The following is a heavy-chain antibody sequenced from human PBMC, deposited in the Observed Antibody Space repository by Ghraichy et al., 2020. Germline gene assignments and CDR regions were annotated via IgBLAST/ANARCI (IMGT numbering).Heavy chain of an antibody. Sequence: GESLNISCAASGFTVSSNYMSWVRQAPGKGLEWVSVIYSGGSTYYADSVKGRFTISRDNSKNTLYLQMNSLRAEDTAVYYCARDPYSGSYSTPHGGMDVWGQGTTVTVSS. CDR2: IYSGGST. V-gene: IGHV3-53*01. CDR1: GFTVSSNY. J-gene: IGHJ6*02. CDR3: ARDPYSGSYSTPHGGMDV. D-gene: IGHD1-26*01.